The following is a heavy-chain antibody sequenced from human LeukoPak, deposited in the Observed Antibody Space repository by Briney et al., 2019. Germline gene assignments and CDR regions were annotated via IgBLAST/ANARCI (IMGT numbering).Heavy chain of an antibody. J-gene: IGHJ3*02. Sequence: SETLSLTCTVSGGSISSYYWSWIRQPPGKGLEWIGYIYYSGSTNYNPSLKSRVTISVDTSKNQFSLKLSSVTAADTAVYYCARDFCGRKGCIAARSSNAFDIWGQGTMVTVSS. D-gene: IGHD6-6*01. CDR1: GGSISSYY. CDR3: ARDFCGRKGCIAARSSNAFDI. CDR2: IYYSGST. V-gene: IGHV4-59*01.